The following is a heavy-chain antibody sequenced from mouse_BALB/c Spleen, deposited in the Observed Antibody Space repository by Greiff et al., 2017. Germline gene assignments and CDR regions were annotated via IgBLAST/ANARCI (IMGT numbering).Heavy chain of an antibody. D-gene: IGHD3-1*01. CDR1: GFSLTSYG. Sequence: VKLQESGPGLVAPSQSLSITCTVSGFSLTSYGVHWVRQPPGKGLEWLGVIWAGGSTNYNSALMSRLSISKDNSKSQVFLKMNSLQTDDTAMYYCARDRPRQLGLNYWGQGTTLTVSS. CDR3: ARDRPRQLGLNY. CDR2: IWAGGST. J-gene: IGHJ2*01. V-gene: IGHV2-9*02.